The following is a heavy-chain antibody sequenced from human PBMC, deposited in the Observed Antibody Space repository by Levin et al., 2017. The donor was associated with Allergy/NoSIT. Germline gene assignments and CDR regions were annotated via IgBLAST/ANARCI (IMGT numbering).Heavy chain of an antibody. CDR1: GGSVSSGSYY. V-gene: IGHV4-61*01. D-gene: IGHD3-3*01. CDR2: IYYSGST. J-gene: IGHJ6*02. Sequence: SETLSLTCTVSGGSVSSGSYYWSWIRQPPGKGLEWIGYIYYSGSTNYNPSLKSRVTISVDTSKNQFSLKLSSVTAADTAVYYCARVAGAYDFWSGYFVWGYYDYGMDVWGQGTTVTVSS. CDR3: ARVAGAYDFWSGYFVWGYYDYGMDV.